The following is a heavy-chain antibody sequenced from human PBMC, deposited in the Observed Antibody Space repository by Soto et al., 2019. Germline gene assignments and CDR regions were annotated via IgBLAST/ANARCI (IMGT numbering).Heavy chain of an antibody. Sequence: ASVKVSCKASGFTFTSSAVQWVRQARGQRLEWIGWIVVGSGNTNYAQKFQERVTITRDMSTSTAYMELSSLRSEDTALYYCAAGDTAMVGYYYGMDVWGQGTTVTVSS. D-gene: IGHD5-18*01. CDR3: AAGDTAMVGYYYGMDV. V-gene: IGHV1-58*01. CDR2: IVVGSGNT. CDR1: GFTFTSSA. J-gene: IGHJ6*02.